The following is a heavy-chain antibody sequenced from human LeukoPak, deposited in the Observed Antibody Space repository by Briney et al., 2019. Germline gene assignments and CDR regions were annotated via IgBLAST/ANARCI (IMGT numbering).Heavy chain of an antibody. V-gene: IGHV4-59*08. CDR2: IYYSGST. CDR1: GCSISNYY. CDR3: ARHKNVASHRDP. D-gene: IGHD3-3*02. Sequence: SETLSLTCTASGCSISNYYWSWIRQPPGKGLEWVWHIYYSGSTNYNPSPERRGTITVNPSDNHFSLKLNSVNAADTAVYYCARHKNVASHRDPWGQGTLVTVAS. J-gene: IGHJ5*02.